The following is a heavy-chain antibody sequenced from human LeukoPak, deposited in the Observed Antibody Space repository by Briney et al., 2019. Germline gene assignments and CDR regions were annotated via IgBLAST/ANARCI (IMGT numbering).Heavy chain of an antibody. Sequence: GASVKVSCKASGYTFTSYGISWVRQAPGQGLEWMGWISAYNGNTNYAQKLQGRVTMTTDTSTSTAYMELRSLRSDDTAVYYCARDCGIAARHYDAFDIWGQGTMVTVSS. CDR3: ARDCGIAARHYDAFDI. D-gene: IGHD6-6*01. CDR1: GYTFTSYG. CDR2: ISAYNGNT. J-gene: IGHJ3*02. V-gene: IGHV1-18*01.